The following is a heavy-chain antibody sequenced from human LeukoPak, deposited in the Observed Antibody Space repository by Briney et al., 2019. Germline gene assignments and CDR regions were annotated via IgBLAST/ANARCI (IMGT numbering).Heavy chain of an antibody. D-gene: IGHD6-19*01. J-gene: IGHJ6*02. Sequence: APVKVSCKASGYTFTSYDINWVRQATGQGLEWMGRMNPNSGNTGYAQKFQGRVTMTRNTSISTAYMELSSLRSEDTAVYYCARGGSGGWYNYYYYYGMDVWGQGTTVTVSS. CDR1: GYTFTSYD. CDR2: MNPNSGNT. CDR3: ARGGSGGWYNYYYYYGMDV. V-gene: IGHV1-8*01.